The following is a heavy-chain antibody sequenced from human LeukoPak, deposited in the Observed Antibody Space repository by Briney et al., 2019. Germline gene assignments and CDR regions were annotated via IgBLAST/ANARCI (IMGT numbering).Heavy chain of an antibody. J-gene: IGHJ4*02. CDR2: ISWNSGSI. CDR1: GFIFNNYA. CDR3: AKDDRRHYTSGPNPDSLH. V-gene: IGHV3-9*01. Sequence: GGSLRLSCAGSGFIFNNYAMHWVRQPPGKGLEWVSGISWNSGSIDYADSVKGRFTISRDNAKNSLYLQMNSLRVEDTAFYYCAKDDRRHYTSGPNPDSLHWGQGALVTVSS. D-gene: IGHD6-19*01.